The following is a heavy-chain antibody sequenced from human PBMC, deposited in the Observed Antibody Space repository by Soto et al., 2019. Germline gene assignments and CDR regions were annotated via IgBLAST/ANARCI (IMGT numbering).Heavy chain of an antibody. V-gene: IGHV4-59*08. D-gene: IGHD6-13*01. Sequence: PSETLSLTCTVSGGSISSYYWSWIRQPPGKGLEWIGYIYYSGSTNYNPSLKSRVTISVDTSKNQFSLKLSSVTAADTAVYYCARRVIAAAGSPFDYWGQGTLVTVSS. CDR1: GGSISSYY. CDR3: ARRVIAAAGSPFDY. J-gene: IGHJ4*02. CDR2: IYYSGST.